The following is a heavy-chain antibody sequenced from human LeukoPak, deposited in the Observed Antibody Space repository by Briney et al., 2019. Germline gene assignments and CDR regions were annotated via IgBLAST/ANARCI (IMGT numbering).Heavy chain of an antibody. CDR1: GFTVNSNY. CDR2: IKSKTDGGTT. V-gene: IGHV3-15*01. CDR3: TTDYYYGSGSPYSPFDF. Sequence: PGGSLRLSCAASGFTVNSNYMSWVRQAPGKGLEWVGRIKSKTDGGTTDYAAPVKGRFTISRDDSKTTLYLQMNSLKTEDTAVYYCTTDYYYGSGSPYSPFDFWGQGTLVTVSS. D-gene: IGHD3-10*01. J-gene: IGHJ4*02.